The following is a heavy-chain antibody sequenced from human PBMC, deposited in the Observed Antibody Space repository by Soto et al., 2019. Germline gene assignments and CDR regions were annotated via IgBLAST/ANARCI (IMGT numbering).Heavy chain of an antibody. V-gene: IGHV4-39*07. J-gene: IGHJ6*02. CDR1: GGSISSSSYY. CDR3: ARDQVRFGEFNYYYGMDV. D-gene: IGHD3-10*01. CDR2: IYYSGST. Sequence: SETLSLTCTVSGGSISSSSYYWGWIRQPPGKGLEWIGSIYYSGSTYYNPSLKSRVTISVDTSKNQFSLKLSSVTAADTAVYYCARDQVRFGEFNYYYGMDVWGQGPTVTVSS.